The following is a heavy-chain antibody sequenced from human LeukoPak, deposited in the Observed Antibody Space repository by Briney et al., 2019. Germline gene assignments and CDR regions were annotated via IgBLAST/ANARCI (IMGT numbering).Heavy chain of an antibody. CDR1: GFTFSSYE. J-gene: IGHJ4*02. V-gene: IGHV3-48*03. Sequence: GGSLRLSCAASGFTFSSYEMNWVRQAPGKGLEWVSYISSSGSTIYYADSVKGRFTISRDNAKNSLYLQMNSLRAEDTAVYHCASSPVVAGDFDYWGQGTLVTVSS. CDR3: ASSPVVAGDFDY. CDR2: ISSSGSTI. D-gene: IGHD2-15*01.